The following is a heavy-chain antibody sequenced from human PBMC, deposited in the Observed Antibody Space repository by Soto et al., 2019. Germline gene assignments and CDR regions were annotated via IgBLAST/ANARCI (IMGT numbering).Heavy chain of an antibody. Sequence: GGSLRLSCAASGFTFSSYSMNWVRQAPGKGLEWVSSISSSSSYIYYADSVKGRFTISRDNAKNSLYLQMNSLRAEDTAVYYCARDLSVGITGTHFDYWGQGTLVTVS. V-gene: IGHV3-21*01. D-gene: IGHD1-1*01. CDR1: GFTFSSYS. CDR2: ISSSSSYI. CDR3: ARDLSVGITGTHFDY. J-gene: IGHJ4*02.